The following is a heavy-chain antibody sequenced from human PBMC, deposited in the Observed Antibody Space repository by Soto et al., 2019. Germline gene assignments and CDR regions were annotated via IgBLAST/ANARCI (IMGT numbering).Heavy chain of an antibody. D-gene: IGHD2-2*02. J-gene: IGHJ4*02. CDR1: GGSFSGYY. Sequence: SETLSLICTVYGGSFSGYYWTWIRQPPGKGLEWIGEISHSGSANFHPSLKSRVTISGDTSKNQFSLKLSSVTAADTAVYYCARGLVVPAAIGNYFDYWGQGNLVTVSS. V-gene: IGHV4-34*01. CDR2: ISHSGSA. CDR3: ARGLVVPAAIGNYFDY.